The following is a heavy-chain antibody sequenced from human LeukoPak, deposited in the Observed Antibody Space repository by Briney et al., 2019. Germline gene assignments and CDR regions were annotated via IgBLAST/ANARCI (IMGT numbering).Heavy chain of an antibody. CDR3: AGYDILSGYYED. V-gene: IGHV3-21*01. J-gene: IGHJ4*02. CDR2: ISSKSDYI. D-gene: IGHD3-9*01. CDR1: GFTFGDYT. Sequence: PGGSLRLSCAASGFTFGDYTMNWVRQAPGKGLEWVSLISSKSDYIYYADSVKGRFTISRDNAKNSLSLQMNSLRVEDTAVYYCAGYDILSGYYEDWGQGTLVTVSS.